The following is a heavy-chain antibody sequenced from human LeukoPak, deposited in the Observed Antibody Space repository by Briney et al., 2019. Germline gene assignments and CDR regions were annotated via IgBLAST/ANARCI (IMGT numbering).Heavy chain of an antibody. Sequence: PGRSLRLSCAASGFTFSSYGMHWVRQAPGKGLEWVAVISYDGSNKYYADSVKGRFTISRDNSKNTLYLQMNSLRAEGTAVYYCARASRSGYDYWGQGTLVTVSS. J-gene: IGHJ4*02. D-gene: IGHD3-22*01. CDR3: ARASRSGYDY. V-gene: IGHV3-30*03. CDR2: ISYDGSNK. CDR1: GFTFSSYG.